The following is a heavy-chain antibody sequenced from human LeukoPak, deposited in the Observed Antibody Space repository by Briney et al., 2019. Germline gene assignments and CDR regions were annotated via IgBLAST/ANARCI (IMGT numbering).Heavy chain of an antibody. Sequence: GGSLRLSCAASGFTFSSYAMHWVRQAPGKGLEWVAVISYDGSNKYYADSVKGRFTISRDNSKNTLYPQMNSLRAEDTAVYYCAKRGVEMATIYYMDVWGKGTAVTVSS. D-gene: IGHD5-24*01. J-gene: IGHJ6*03. V-gene: IGHV3-30*04. CDR1: GFTFSSYA. CDR3: AKRGVEMATIYYMDV. CDR2: ISYDGSNK.